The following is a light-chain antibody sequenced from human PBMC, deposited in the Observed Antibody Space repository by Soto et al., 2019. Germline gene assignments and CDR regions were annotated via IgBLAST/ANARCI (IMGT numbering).Light chain of an antibody. Sequence: DIQMTQSPSSLSASVGDRVTITCRASQAFGNYIAWYQQKPGNVPKLLIYAASTLQSGVPSRFSGSGSGTDFTLTISSLQPEDVATYYCQDYNSVPYPFGPGTKVDIK. V-gene: IGKV1-27*01. CDR1: QAFGNY. CDR3: QDYNSVPYP. J-gene: IGKJ3*01. CDR2: AAS.